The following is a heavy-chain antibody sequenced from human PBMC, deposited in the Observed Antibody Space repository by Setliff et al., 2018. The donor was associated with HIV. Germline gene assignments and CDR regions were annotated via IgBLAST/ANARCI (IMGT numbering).Heavy chain of an antibody. CDR2: INHSGST. Sequence: SETLSLTCAVYGGSFSGYYWNWIRQPPGKGLEWIGEINHSGSTNYNPSLKSRFTISVDTSKNQFSLKLSSVTAADTAVYYCAGQGDGNNGYDAFDIWGQGTMVTVSS. CDR1: GGSFSGYY. D-gene: IGHD2-8*01. CDR3: AGQGDGNNGYDAFDI. J-gene: IGHJ3*02. V-gene: IGHV4-34*01.